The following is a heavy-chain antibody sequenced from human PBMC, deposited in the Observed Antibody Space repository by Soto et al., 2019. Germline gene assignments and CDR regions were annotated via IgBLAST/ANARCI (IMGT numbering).Heavy chain of an antibody. J-gene: IGHJ4*02. CDR2: MAPKGDNQ. D-gene: IGHD3-22*01. Sequence: QVQLVESGGGVVQSGGSLRLSCAAPGFDFNIHALHWIRQAPGEGLEWVAVMAPKGDNQYYAVSVQGRFTISRDTSKSTLELQMTTLRPEDTAVYYCASGAEFYYDTRRYWGQGTLVTVSS. CDR1: GFDFNIHA. CDR3: ASGAEFYYDTRRY. V-gene: IGHV3-30-3*01.